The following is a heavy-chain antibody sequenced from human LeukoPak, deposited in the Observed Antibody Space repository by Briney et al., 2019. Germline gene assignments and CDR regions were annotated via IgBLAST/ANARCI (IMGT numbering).Heavy chain of an antibody. Sequence: PGGSLRLSCAGSGFTFGGYGMHWFRQTPGKGLEWVAVIAYDGSRAFYADSVKGRFTISRDNSKNTMSVQMDDLRAEDTAVYYCTRYNHDPFDYWGQGTLVTVSS. J-gene: IGHJ4*02. CDR3: TRYNHDPFDY. CDR2: IAYDGSRA. CDR1: GFTFGGYG. V-gene: IGHV3-33*01. D-gene: IGHD1-14*01.